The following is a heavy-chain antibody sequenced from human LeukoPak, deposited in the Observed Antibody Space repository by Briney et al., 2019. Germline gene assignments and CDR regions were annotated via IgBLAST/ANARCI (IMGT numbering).Heavy chain of an antibody. V-gene: IGHV3-23*01. CDR1: GFTFSSYV. J-gene: IGHJ4*02. CDR2: ISGSGGST. CDR3: AKDPRVGSRVATPCY. D-gene: IGHD3-3*01. Sequence: GGSLRLSCAASGFTFSSYVMSWVRQAPGKGLEWVSSISGSGGSTYYADSVKRRFIISRDNSKNTLFLQMNSLRAEDTAIYYCAKDPRVGSRVATPCYWGQGTLVTVSS.